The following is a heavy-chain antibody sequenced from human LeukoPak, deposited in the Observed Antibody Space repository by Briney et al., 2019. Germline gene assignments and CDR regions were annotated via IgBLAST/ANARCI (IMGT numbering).Heavy chain of an antibody. J-gene: IGHJ4*02. D-gene: IGHD5-18*01. CDR2: ISSGGTYI. Sequence: GGSLRLSCAASEFTFSDYTMNWVRQAPGKGLEWVSSISSGGTYIYYADSVKGRFAISRDNAKNSLYLQMNSLRAGDTAVYYCARDLGSVGHTYGYWGQGTLVTVSS. CDR1: EFTFSDYT. CDR3: ARDLGSVGHTYGY. V-gene: IGHV3-21*01.